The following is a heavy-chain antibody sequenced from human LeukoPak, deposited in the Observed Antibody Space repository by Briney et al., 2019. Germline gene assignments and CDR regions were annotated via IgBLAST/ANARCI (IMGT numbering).Heavy chain of an antibody. CDR2: ISYSGDNK. Sequence: PGGSLRLSCAASGFNLTNYAMHWVRQAPGKGLEWVTLISYSGDNKYYADSVKSRFTFSRDKSKNTLYLQMNSLRPEDSAVYYCASDPRDGGQNVWGKGTTVTVSS. J-gene: IGHJ6*04. CDR1: GFNLTNYA. CDR3: ASDPRDGGQNV. D-gene: IGHD5-24*01. V-gene: IGHV3-30*04.